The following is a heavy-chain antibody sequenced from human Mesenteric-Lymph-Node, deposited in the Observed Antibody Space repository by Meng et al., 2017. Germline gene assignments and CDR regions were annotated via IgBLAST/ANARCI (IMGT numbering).Heavy chain of an antibody. CDR1: GFTFDDYA. V-gene: IGHV3-9*01. CDR3: ARDRRKWEPQDDAFDI. J-gene: IGHJ3*02. Sequence: SLKISCAASGFTFDDYAMHWVRQAPGKGLEWVSGISWNSGSIGYADSVKGRFTISRDNAKNSLYLQMNSLRADDTAVYYCARDRRKWEPQDDAFDIWGQGTMVTVSS. D-gene: IGHD1-26*01. CDR2: ISWNSGSI.